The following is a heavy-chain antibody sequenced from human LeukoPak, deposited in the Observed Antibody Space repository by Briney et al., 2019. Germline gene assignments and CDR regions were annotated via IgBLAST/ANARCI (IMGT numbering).Heavy chain of an antibody. CDR2: ISYDGSNK. V-gene: IGHV3-30*18. J-gene: IGHJ4*02. D-gene: IGHD3-22*01. Sequence: GGSLSLSCADSGFTFSRYWMSWVRLAPGKGLEWVALISYDGSNKYYADSVKGRFTVSRDNSKNTLYLQMNSLRTEDTAVYYCAKEERPFTTYYYDSRGDYWGQGTLVTVSS. CDR1: GFTFSRYW. CDR3: AKEERPFTTYYYDSRGDY.